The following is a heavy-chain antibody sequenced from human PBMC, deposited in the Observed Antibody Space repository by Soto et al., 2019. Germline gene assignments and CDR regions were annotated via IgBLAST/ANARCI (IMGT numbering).Heavy chain of an antibody. CDR3: ARAMVVTQNWFDP. J-gene: IGHJ5*02. D-gene: IGHD2-21*02. CDR1: GGSISSGDYY. Sequence: NPSETLSLTCTVSGGSISSGDYYWSWIRQPPGKGLEWIGYIYYSGSTYYNPSLKSRVTISVDTSKNQFSLKLSSVTAADTAVYYCARAMVVTQNWFDPWGQGTLVTVS. V-gene: IGHV4-30-4*01. CDR2: IYYSGST.